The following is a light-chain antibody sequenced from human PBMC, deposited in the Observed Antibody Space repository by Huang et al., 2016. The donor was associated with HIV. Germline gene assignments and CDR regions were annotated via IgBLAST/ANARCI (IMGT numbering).Light chain of an antibody. Sequence: IVMTKSPATLSVSPGERVTVSCRANRSVSSNLAWYQQIPGQAHRLLIYGSSTRAPGIPSRFSGSGSWTDFSLTISSLQSDDFALYYCQQYNNWLLSFGGGTRVDI. J-gene: IGKJ4*01. CDR1: RSVSSN. CDR3: QQYNNWLLS. CDR2: GSS. V-gene: IGKV3-15*01.